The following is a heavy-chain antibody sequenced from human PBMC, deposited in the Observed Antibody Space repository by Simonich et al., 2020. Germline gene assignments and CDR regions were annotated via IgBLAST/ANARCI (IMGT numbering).Heavy chain of an antibody. D-gene: IGHD3-10*01. CDR3: ARVPGIYYYYGMDV. CDR1: GYTFTGYY. Sequence: GAEVKKPVASVKVSCKASGYTFTGYYMHWVRQAPGQGLEWMGRINPTSGGTNYAQKFQGRVTMTRDTSISTAYMELSRLRSADTAVYDCARVPGIYYYYGMDVWGQGTTVTVSS. J-gene: IGHJ6*02. V-gene: IGHV1-2*06. CDR2: INPTSGGT.